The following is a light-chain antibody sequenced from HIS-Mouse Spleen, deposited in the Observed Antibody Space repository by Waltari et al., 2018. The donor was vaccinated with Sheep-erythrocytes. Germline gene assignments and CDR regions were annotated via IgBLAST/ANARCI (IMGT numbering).Light chain of an antibody. Sequence: QSALTQPASVSGSPGQSITISCTGTSSDVGSYNLVSWYQQHPGKAPKLMLYDVSQRPSGVPDRCAGSKSGNTASLTISGLQAEDEADYYCCSYAGSYNHVFATGTKVTVL. CDR2: DVS. CDR3: CSYAGSYNHV. V-gene: IGLV2-23*02. CDR1: SSDVGSYNL. J-gene: IGLJ1*01.